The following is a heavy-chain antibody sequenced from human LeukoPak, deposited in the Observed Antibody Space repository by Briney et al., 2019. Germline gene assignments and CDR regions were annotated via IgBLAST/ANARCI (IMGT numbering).Heavy chain of an antibody. V-gene: IGHV5-51*01. J-gene: IGHJ4*02. D-gene: IGHD2-15*01. CDR1: GYAFPHYW. Sequence: GESLKISCRAFGYAFPHYWIGWVRQMPGKGVEGLGGIYPNDSDTKYSPSFQGQVTISADKSITSAYLQWSSLTASDSAMYYCARRVPTSATRVFDYWGQGTLVTVSS. CDR3: ARRVPTSATRVFDY. CDR2: IYPNDSDT.